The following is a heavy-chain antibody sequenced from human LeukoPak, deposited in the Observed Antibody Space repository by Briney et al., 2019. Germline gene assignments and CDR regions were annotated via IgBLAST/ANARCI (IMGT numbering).Heavy chain of an antibody. CDR3: ASRIVGTPDYFDY. D-gene: IGHD1-26*01. CDR1: GFTFSSYS. V-gene: IGHV3-7*01. CDR2: IQQDGNEK. Sequence: PGGSLRLSCAASGFTFSSYSMNWVRQAPGKGLEWVANIQQDGNEKYYVDSVKGRFTISRDNAKNSLYLQMNSLRVEDTAVYYCASRIVGTPDYFDYWGQGTLVTVSS. J-gene: IGHJ4*02.